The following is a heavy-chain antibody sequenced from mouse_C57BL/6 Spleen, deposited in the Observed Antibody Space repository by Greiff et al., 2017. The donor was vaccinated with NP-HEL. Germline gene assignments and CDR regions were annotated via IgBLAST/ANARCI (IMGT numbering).Heavy chain of an antibody. D-gene: IGHD1-1*01. J-gene: IGHJ1*03. CDR2: ISSGSSTI. V-gene: IGHV5-17*01. CDR1: GFTFSDYG. Sequence: EVQLVESGGGLVKPGGSLKLSCAASGFTFSDYGMHWVRQAPEKGLEWVAYISSGSSTIYYADTVKGRFTISRDNAKNTLFLQRTSLRSEDTAMYDCARMDYYDGSSDWYFDVWGTGTTVTVSA. CDR3: ARMDYYDGSSDWYFDV.